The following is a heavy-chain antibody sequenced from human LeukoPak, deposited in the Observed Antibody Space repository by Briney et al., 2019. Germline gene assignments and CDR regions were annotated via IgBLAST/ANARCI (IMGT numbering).Heavy chain of an antibody. CDR1: GGSISSSSYY. Sequence: SETPSLTCTVSGGSISSSSYYWGWIRQPPGKGLEWIGSIYYSGSTYYNPSLKSRVTISVDTSKNQFSLKLSSVTAADTAVYYCAGSGYSSSWYSNRGQASNWFDPWGQGTLVTVSS. D-gene: IGHD6-13*01. V-gene: IGHV4-39*07. CDR3: AGSGYSSSWYSNRGQASNWFDP. J-gene: IGHJ5*02. CDR2: IYYSGST.